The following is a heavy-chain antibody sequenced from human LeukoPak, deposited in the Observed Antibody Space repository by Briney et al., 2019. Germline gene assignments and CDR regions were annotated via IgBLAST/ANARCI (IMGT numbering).Heavy chain of an antibody. V-gene: IGHV4-38-2*02. J-gene: IGHJ3*02. CDR2: IYHSGST. CDR1: GYSISSGYY. Sequence: SETLSLTCTVSGYSISSGYYWGWIRQPPGKGLEWIGNIYHSGSTYYNPSLKSRVTISEDTSKNQFSLRLTSVTAADTAVYYCARGRIVVPAAIPEAFGIWGQGTMVTVPS. D-gene: IGHD2-2*02. CDR3: ARGRIVVPAAIPEAFGI.